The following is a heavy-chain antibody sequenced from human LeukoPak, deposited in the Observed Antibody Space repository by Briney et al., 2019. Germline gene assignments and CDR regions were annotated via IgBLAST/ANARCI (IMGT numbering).Heavy chain of an antibody. D-gene: IGHD3-22*01. CDR3: ARMDSKGYNKKYYFYY. CDR2: ISAESGHT. Sequence: ASVKVSCKASGYTFTSYGINWVRQAPGQGPEWMGWISAESGHTNYAQKFQGRVTMTTATSTSTAYMGLRSLRSDHTAVYFCARMDSKGYNKKYYFYYWGQGTLVAVSS. V-gene: IGHV1-18*01. J-gene: IGHJ4*02. CDR1: GYTFTSYG.